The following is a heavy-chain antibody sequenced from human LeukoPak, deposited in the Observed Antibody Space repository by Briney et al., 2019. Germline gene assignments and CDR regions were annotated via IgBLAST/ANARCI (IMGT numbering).Heavy chain of an antibody. V-gene: IGHV4-39*02. CDR1: GGSISSSSYY. J-gene: IGHJ4*02. Sequence: PETLSLTCTVSGGSISSSSYYWGWIRQPPGKGLEWIGSIYYSGSTYYNPSLKSRVTISVDTSKNQFSLKLSSVTAADTAVYYCARDSRAARPDYWGQGTLVTVSS. CDR2: IYYSGST. CDR3: ARDSRAARPDY. D-gene: IGHD6-6*01.